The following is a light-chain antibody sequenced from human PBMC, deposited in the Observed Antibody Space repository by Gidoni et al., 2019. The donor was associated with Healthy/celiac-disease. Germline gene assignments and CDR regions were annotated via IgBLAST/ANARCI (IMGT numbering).Light chain of an antibody. CDR2: GAS. Sequence: EIGMKQSPATLSVSPGERATLSCRASQSVNSNLAWYQQKPGQSPRLLIYGASTRATGIPARFSGSGSGTEFPLTISRLQSEDFAVYYCQQYNNWRTFGQGTKVEIK. V-gene: IGKV3-15*01. CDR3: QQYNNWRT. CDR1: QSVNSN. J-gene: IGKJ1*01.